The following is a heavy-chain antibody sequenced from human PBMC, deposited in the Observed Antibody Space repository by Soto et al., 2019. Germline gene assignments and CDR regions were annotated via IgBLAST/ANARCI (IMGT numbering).Heavy chain of an antibody. CDR3: AKATYSSGWRYYFDF. Sequence: GGSLRLSCAASGFTFSSYGMHWVRQSPGKGLEWVSAMSGSGATTHHADSVKGRFTISRDNSKSTLYLQVNSLRAEDTAVYYCAKATYSSGWRYYFDFWGQGTQVTVS. V-gene: IGHV3-23*01. D-gene: IGHD6-19*01. CDR2: MSGSGATT. CDR1: GFTFSSYG. J-gene: IGHJ4*02.